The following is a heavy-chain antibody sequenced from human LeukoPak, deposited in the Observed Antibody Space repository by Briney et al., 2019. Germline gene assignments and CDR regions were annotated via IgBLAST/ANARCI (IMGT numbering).Heavy chain of an antibody. V-gene: IGHV4-34*01. CDR2: INHSGST. CDR3: ARGDYYDSSGYYLNWFDP. Sequence: PSETLSLTCAVYGGSFSGYYWSWIRQPPGKGLEWIGEINHSGSTNYNPSLKSRVTISVDTSKNQFSLKLSSVTAADTAVYYCARGDYYDSSGYYLNWFDPWGQGTLVSVSS. J-gene: IGHJ5*02. D-gene: IGHD3-22*01. CDR1: GGSFSGYY.